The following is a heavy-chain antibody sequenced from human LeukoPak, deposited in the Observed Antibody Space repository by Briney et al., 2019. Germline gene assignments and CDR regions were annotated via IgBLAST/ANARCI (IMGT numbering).Heavy chain of an antibody. CDR3: ARDNTWYFDL. CDR2: ISPYNRNT. V-gene: IGHV1-18*01. J-gene: IGHJ2*01. D-gene: IGHD2/OR15-2a*01. CDR1: GYTVTSYA. Sequence: GASVRVSSTPSGYTVTSYAITRGGQGPGQGLGWMGWISPYNRNTDSAQKFQDRVTMTTDTSTSAAYMELRSLRSDDTAVYYCARDNTWYFDLWGRGTLVTVSS.